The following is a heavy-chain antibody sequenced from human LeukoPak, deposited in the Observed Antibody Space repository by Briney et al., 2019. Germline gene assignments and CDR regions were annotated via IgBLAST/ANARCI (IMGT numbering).Heavy chain of an antibody. CDR1: GGSISSYF. Sequence: PSEILSLTCTVSGGSISSYFWDWIRQPPGKGLEWIGSIYDSGSTNYNPSLKSRVTMSVDMSNNQFSLKLGSVTAADTAVYYCARESSYLQGWRVGDWFDPWGQGTLVTVSS. CDR2: IYDSGST. D-gene: IGHD1-26*01. CDR3: ARESSYLQGWRVGDWFDP. V-gene: IGHV4-59*01. J-gene: IGHJ5*02.